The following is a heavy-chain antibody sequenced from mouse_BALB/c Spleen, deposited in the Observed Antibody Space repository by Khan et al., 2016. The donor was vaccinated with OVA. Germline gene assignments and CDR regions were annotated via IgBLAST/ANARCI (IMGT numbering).Heavy chain of an antibody. V-gene: IGHV1-26*01. D-gene: IGHD2-14*01. J-gene: IGHJ3*01. CDR1: GYSFTNYY. CDR3: ARGYDFFAY. Sequence: MQLEESGPDLVKPGASVKMSCKASGYSFTNYYVNWVKQSPGKSLECIGRVNPNTGNTNYNQKFKGKAILIVDTSSSTAYMELRGLTSEDSAVYYCARGYDFFAYWGQGTLVTVSA. CDR2: VNPNTGNT.